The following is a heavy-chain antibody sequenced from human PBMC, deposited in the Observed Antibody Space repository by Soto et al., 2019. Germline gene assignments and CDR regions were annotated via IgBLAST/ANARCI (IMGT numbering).Heavy chain of an antibody. CDR1: GYTFTGYY. V-gene: IGHV1-2*02. CDR2: INPNTGGT. Sequence: QAQLVQSGAEVKKPGASVKVSCKASGYTFTGYYIQWVRQAPGQGLEWMGWINPNTGGTNYAQKVQGRVTMTRDTSISTAYMELSRLRSDDTAVYYCARQLAYCGGDCYTEPMDYWGQGTLVTVSS. D-gene: IGHD2-21*02. CDR3: ARQLAYCGGDCYTEPMDY. J-gene: IGHJ4*02.